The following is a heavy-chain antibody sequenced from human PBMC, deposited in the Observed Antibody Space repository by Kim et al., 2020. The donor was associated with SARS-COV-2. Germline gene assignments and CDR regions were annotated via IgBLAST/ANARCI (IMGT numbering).Heavy chain of an antibody. CDR1: GFTFSSYA. V-gene: IGHV3-30-3*01. CDR2: ISYDGSNK. Sequence: GGSLRLSCAASGFTFSSYAMHWVRQAPGKGLEWVAVISYDGSNKYYADSVKGRFTISRDNSKNTLYLQMNSLRAEDTAVYYCARDQWPKSHFDYWGQGTLVTVSS. CDR3: ARDQWPKSHFDY. D-gene: IGHD6-19*01. J-gene: IGHJ4*02.